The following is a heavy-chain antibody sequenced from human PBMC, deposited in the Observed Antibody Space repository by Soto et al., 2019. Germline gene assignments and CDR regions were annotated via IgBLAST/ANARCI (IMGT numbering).Heavy chain of an antibody. CDR3: AREGALKPFSA. CDR1: GFTFSNYN. V-gene: IGHV3-21*01. J-gene: IGHJ5*02. CDR2: ISGTGVYI. Sequence: GGSLRLSCVASGFTFSNYNMNWVRQAPGKGLEWVSHISGTGVYIHYADAVKGRFTISRDNAKSSVYLQMNSLRAEDTAVYYCAREGALKPFSAWGQGALVTVSS.